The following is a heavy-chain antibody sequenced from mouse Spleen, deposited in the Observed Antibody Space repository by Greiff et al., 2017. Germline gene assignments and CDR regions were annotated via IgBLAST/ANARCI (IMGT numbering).Heavy chain of an antibody. V-gene: IGHV14-3*02. CDR1: GFNIKDTY. Sequence: EVQLQQSGAELVKPGASVKLSCTASGFNIKDTYMHWVKQRPEQGLEWIGRIDPANGNTKYDPKFQGKATITADTSSNTAYLQLSSLTSEDTAVYYCARDEMITGTDYWGQGTTLTVSS. D-gene: IGHD2-4*01. CDR3: ARDEMITGTDY. CDR2: IDPANGNT. J-gene: IGHJ2*01.